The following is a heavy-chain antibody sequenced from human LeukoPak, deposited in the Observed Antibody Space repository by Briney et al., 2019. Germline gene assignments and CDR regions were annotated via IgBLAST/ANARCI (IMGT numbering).Heavy chain of an antibody. D-gene: IGHD2-21*01. CDR3: TSNHDKSGDTPDH. V-gene: IGHV3-49*03. CDR2: IRSKAYGEMT. J-gene: IGHJ4*02. Sequence: GGSLRLSCSASGFTFADYAMSWFRQAPGKGLEWVGFIRSKAYGEMTEYAASVKGRFIISRDDSKSTAYLQMNSLKTGGTAVYFCTSNHDKSGDTPDHWGRGTLVTVSS. CDR1: GFTFADYA.